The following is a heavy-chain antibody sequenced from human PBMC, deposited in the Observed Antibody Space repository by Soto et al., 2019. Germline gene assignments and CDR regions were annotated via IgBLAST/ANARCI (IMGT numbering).Heavy chain of an antibody. D-gene: IGHD6-13*01. CDR3: ATLPGIAAAGDNWFDP. CDR1: GFTFSSYA. Sequence: GGSLRLSCAASGFTFSSYAMSWVRQAPGKGLEWVSAISGSGGSTYYADSVKGRFTISRDNSKNTLYLQMNSLRAEDTAVYYCATLPGIAAAGDNWFDPWGQGTLVTVSS. V-gene: IGHV3-23*01. J-gene: IGHJ5*02. CDR2: ISGSGGST.